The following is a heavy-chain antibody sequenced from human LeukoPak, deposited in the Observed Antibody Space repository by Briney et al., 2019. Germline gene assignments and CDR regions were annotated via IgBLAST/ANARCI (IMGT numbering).Heavy chain of an antibody. CDR3: AREVNPTTNLANWFDP. J-gene: IGHJ5*02. D-gene: IGHD1-14*01. V-gene: IGHV4-61*08. CDR2: IYYSGST. Sequence: SETLSLTCTVSGGSISSGGYYWSWIRQPPGKGLEWIGYIYYSGSTNYNPSLKSRVTISVDTSKNQFSLKLSSVTAADTAVYYCAREVNPTTNLANWFDPWGQGTLVTVSS. CDR1: GGSISSGGYY.